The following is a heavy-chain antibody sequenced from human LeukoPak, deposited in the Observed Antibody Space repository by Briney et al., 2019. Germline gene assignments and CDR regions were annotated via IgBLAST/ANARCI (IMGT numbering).Heavy chain of an antibody. CDR2: INSDGSST. Sequence: GGSLRLSCAASGFTFSTYWMHWVRQAPGKGLVWVSRINSDGSSTTYADSVKGRFTISRDNAKNTLYLQVSSLRAEDTAVYYCARAKGITIFGVVIPDYWGQGTLVTVSS. CDR3: ARAKGITIFGVVIPDY. V-gene: IGHV3-74*01. J-gene: IGHJ4*02. D-gene: IGHD3-3*01. CDR1: GFTFSTYW.